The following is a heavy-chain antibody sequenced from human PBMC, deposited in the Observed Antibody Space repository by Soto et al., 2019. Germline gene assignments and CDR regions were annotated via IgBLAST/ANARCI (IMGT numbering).Heavy chain of an antibody. CDR3: AKDVFSSSTVNYFDY. J-gene: IGHJ4*02. Sequence: GGSLRLSCAASGFTFSSYAMSWVRQAPGKGLEWVSGISGSGGSKYYADSVKGRFTISRDNSKNTLYLQMNSLRAEDTAVYYCAKDVFSSSTVNYFDYWGQGTLVTVSS. CDR2: ISGSGGSK. D-gene: IGHD4-17*01. V-gene: IGHV3-23*01. CDR1: GFTFSSYA.